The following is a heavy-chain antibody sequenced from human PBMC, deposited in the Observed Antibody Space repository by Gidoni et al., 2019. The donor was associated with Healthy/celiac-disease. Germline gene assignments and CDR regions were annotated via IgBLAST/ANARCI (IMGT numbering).Heavy chain of an antibody. Sequence: EVQLLESGGGLVQPGGSLRLSCAASGFTFSSYAMSWVRQAPGKGLEWVSAIRGSGGSTYYADSVKGRFTISRDNSKNTLYLQMNSLRAEDTAVYYCARTPGIAAAGSLWGQGTLVTVSS. CDR2: IRGSGGST. CDR1: GFTFSSYA. V-gene: IGHV3-23*01. J-gene: IGHJ4*02. D-gene: IGHD6-13*01. CDR3: ARTPGIAAAGSL.